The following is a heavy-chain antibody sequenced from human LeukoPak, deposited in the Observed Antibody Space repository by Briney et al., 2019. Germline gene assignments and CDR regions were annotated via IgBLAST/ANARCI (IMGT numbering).Heavy chain of an antibody. V-gene: IGHV3-23*01. CDR1: GLIFSIYS. Sequence: GRCLRLSCAASGLIFSIYSMRWVRHPPRKGLEWVAAMIASGGSTYYADSGKERFTIPRHNSKNTLYRQGDSQMAQDTAVYYCAKDGPVIVQTARFDYWGQGTLVTVSS. CDR3: AKDGPVIVQTARFDY. CDR2: MIASGGST. D-gene: IGHD2/OR15-2a*01. J-gene: IGHJ4*02.